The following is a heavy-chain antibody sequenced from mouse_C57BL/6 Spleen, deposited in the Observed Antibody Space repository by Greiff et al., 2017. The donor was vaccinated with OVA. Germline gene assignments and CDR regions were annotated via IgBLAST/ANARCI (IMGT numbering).Heavy chain of an antibody. CDR2: IDPSDSYT. D-gene: IGHD1-1*01. Sequence: QVQLQQPGAELVKPGASVKLSCKASGYTFTSYWMQWVKQRPGQGLEWIGEIDPSDSYTNYNQKFKGKATLTVDKSSSTAYMQLSSLTAEDSAVYYCTRHVVATDYAMDYWGQGTSVTVSS. CDR3: TRHVVATDYAMDY. V-gene: IGHV1-50*01. J-gene: IGHJ4*01. CDR1: GYTFTSYW.